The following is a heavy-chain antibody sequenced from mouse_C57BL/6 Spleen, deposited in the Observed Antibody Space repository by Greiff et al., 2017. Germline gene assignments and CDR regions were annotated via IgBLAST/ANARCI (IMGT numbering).Heavy chain of an antibody. D-gene: IGHD1-1*01. J-gene: IGHJ2*01. CDR3: ARGAYYSNFDY. CDR2: IYPGDGDT. CDR1: GYAFSSSW. V-gene: IGHV1-82*01. Sequence: QVQLQQSGPELVKPGASVKISCKASGYAFSSSWMNWVKQRPGKGLEWIGRIYPGDGDTNYNGKFKGKATLTADKSSSTAYMQLSSLTSKDSAVYFCARGAYYSNFDYWGQGTTLTVSS.